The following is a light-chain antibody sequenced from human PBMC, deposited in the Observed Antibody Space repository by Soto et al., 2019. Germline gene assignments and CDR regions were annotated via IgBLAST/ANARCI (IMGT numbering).Light chain of an antibody. Sequence: DIQMTQSPSSLSAPVGDRVTITCRASQSITYWLAWYQQKPGRAPKLLIYDVFNLQSGVPSRFSGSGSGTEFTLTISSLQPDDSATYYCQQYHSFSCTFGQGTKVDIK. CDR3: QQYHSFSCT. J-gene: IGKJ2*02. CDR2: DVF. CDR1: QSITYW. V-gene: IGKV1-5*01.